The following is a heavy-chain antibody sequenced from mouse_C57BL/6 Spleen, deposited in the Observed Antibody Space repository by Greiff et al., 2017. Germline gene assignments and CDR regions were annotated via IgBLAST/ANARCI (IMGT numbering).Heavy chain of an antibody. CDR1: GFSFNTYA. V-gene: IGHV10-1*01. J-gene: IGHJ2*01. Sequence: EVMLVESGGGLVQPKGSLKLSCAASGFSFNTYAMNWVRQAPGKGLEWVAGIRSKSNNYATYYAESVKDRFTISRDDSESMLYLQMNNLKTEDTAKYYGVRGSGYYFDYWGQGTTLTVSS. CDR2: IRSKSNNYAT. D-gene: IGHD3-2*02. CDR3: VRGSGYYFDY.